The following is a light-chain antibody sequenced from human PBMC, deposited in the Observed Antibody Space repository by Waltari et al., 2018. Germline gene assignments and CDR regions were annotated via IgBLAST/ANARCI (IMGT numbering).Light chain of an antibody. J-gene: IGKJ1*01. Sequence: EIVLTQSPGTLSLSPGERATLSCRASQSVSMTLAWYQQKPGQAPRLHIYDSSSRATGIPDMFSGSGSGTDVSLTISRLETEDFAIYYCQKYGARPATFGQGTKVEVK. CDR3: QKYGARPAT. CDR1: QSVSMT. V-gene: IGKV3-20*01. CDR2: DSS.